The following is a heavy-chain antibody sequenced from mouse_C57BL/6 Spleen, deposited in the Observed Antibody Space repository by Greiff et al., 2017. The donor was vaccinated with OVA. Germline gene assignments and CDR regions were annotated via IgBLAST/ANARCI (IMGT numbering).Heavy chain of an antibody. CDR3: ARDEGFAY. CDR2: IDPSDSET. D-gene: IGHD3-3*01. CDR1: GYTFTSYW. V-gene: IGHV1-52*01. J-gene: IGHJ3*01. Sequence: QVQLQQSGAELVRPGSSVKLSCKASGYTFTSYWMHWVKQRPIQGLEWIGNIDPSDSETYYTQNFKDKATLTVDKSSSTAYMQLSSLTSEDSAVYYGARDEGFAYWGQGTLVTVSA.